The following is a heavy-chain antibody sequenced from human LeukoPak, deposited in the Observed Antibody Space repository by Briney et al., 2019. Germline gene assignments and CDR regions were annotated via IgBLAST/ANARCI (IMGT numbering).Heavy chain of an antibody. V-gene: IGHV3-30*18. J-gene: IGHJ4*02. CDR2: ISYDGSNK. Sequence: GGSLRLSCAASGFTFSSYRMHSVRQAPGKGLEWVAVISYDGSNKYYADSVKGRFTISRDNSKNTLYLQMNSLRAEDTAVYYCAKDPGPYYDSSGYYFDWGQGTLVTVSS. D-gene: IGHD3-22*01. CDR1: GFTFSSYR. CDR3: AKDPGPYYDSSGYYFD.